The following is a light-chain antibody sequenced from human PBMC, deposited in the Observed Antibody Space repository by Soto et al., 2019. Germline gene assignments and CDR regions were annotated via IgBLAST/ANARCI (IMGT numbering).Light chain of an antibody. CDR2: TAS. Sequence: DIQMTQSPSSLSASVGDRVTITCRASQSISSYLNWYQQKPGKAPNLLIYTASSLESGVPSRFSGSGSGTDFTLTISSLQPEDFATYYCQQYNGYSTWTFGQGTKVDIK. CDR1: QSISSY. CDR3: QQYNGYSTWT. V-gene: IGKV1-39*01. J-gene: IGKJ1*01.